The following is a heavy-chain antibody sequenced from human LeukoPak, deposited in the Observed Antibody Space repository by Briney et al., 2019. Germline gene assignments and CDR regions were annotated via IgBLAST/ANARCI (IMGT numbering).Heavy chain of an antibody. V-gene: IGHV1-69*05. J-gene: IGHJ4*02. D-gene: IGHD1-26*01. Sequence: SVKVSCKASGGTFSSYAISWVRQAPGQGLEWMGRIIPIFGTANYAQKFQGRVTITTDESTSTAYMELSSLRSGDTAVYYCARDTWGRWELPFDYWGQGTVVTVSS. CDR1: GGTFSSYA. CDR3: ARDTWGRWELPFDY. CDR2: IIPIFGTA.